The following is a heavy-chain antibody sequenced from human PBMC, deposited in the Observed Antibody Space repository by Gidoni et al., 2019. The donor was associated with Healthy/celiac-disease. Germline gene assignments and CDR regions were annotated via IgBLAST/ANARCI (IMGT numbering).Heavy chain of an antibody. D-gene: IGHD2-2*01. CDR1: GFTFRSYW. CDR3: ARDPPPYQLRPLDY. V-gene: IGHV3-7*03. J-gene: IGHJ4*02. CDR2: IKQDGSEK. Sequence: EVQLVESVGGLVPPGGSLSLSCAASGFTFRSYWMSWVRQAPGKGLEWVANIKQDGSEKYYVDSVKGRFTISRDNAKNSLYLQMNSLRAEDTAVYYCARDPPPYQLRPLDYWGQGTLVTVSS.